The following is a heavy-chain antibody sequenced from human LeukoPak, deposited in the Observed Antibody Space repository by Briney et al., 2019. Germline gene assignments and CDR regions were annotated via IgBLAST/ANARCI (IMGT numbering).Heavy chain of an antibody. Sequence: ASVKVSCKASGYTFTSYDINWVRQATGQGLEWMGWMNPNSGNTGYAQKFQGRVTMTRDTSTNTVYMELSSLRSEDTAVYYCARDGSSRIAATSWGQGTLVTVSS. V-gene: IGHV1-8*01. CDR1: GYTFTSYD. CDR2: MNPNSGNT. J-gene: IGHJ4*02. D-gene: IGHD6-13*01. CDR3: ARDGSSRIAATS.